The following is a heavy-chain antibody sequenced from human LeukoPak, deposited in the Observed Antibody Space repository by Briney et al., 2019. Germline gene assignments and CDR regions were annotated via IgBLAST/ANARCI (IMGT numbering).Heavy chain of an antibody. V-gene: IGHV3-30*07. J-gene: IGHJ6*02. Sequence: PGRSLRLSCAASGFTFSSYAMHWVRQAPGKGIEWVAVISYDGSNKYYADSVKGRFTISRDNSKNSLYLQMNSLRAEDTAVYYCARVGSGYYPRSGYYYYGMDVWGQGTTVTVSS. CDR2: ISYDGSNK. CDR3: ARVGSGYYPRSGYYYYGMDV. CDR1: GFTFSSYA. D-gene: IGHD3-3*01.